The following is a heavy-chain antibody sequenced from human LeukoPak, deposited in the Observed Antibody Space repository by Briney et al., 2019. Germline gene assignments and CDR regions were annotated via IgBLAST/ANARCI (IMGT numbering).Heavy chain of an antibody. J-gene: IGHJ6*02. CDR3: AGSSWIHYYYYGMDV. D-gene: IGHD6-13*01. Sequence: SETLSLTCAVYGGSFSGYYWSWTRQPPGKGLEWIGEINHSGSTNYNPSLKSRVTISVDTSKNQFSLKLSSVTAADTAVYYCAGSSWIHYYYYGMDVWGQGTTVTVSS. V-gene: IGHV4-34*01. CDR2: INHSGST. CDR1: GGSFSGYY.